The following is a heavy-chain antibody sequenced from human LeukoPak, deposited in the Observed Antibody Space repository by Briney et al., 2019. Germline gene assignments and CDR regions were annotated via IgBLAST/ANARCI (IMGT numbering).Heavy chain of an antibody. J-gene: IGHJ4*02. CDR2: IYPGDSET. V-gene: IGHV5-51*01. CDR1: GYRFTNYW. CDR3: ARALRTGQGDYVPVL. Sequence: GESLKISCKASGYRFTNYWIGWVRPMPGKGLEWMTIIYPGDSETRYSPSFQGQVTISADKSIGTTYLQWSSLKASDTAMYYCARALRTGQGDYVPVLWGQGTLVTVSS. D-gene: IGHD3-10*02.